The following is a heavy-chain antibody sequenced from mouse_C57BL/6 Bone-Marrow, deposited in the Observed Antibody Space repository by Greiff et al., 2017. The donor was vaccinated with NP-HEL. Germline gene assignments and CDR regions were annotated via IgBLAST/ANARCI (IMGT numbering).Heavy chain of an antibody. CDR1: GFSLTSYG. D-gene: IGHD2-3*01. Sequence: VKVVESGPGLVQPSQSLSITCTVSGFSLTSYGVHWVRQSPGKGLEWLGVIWRGGSTDYNAAFMSRLSITKDNSKSQVFFKMNSLQADDTAIYYCAKGKGLLRYFDVWGTGTTVTVSS. V-gene: IGHV2-5*01. CDR3: AKGKGLLRYFDV. J-gene: IGHJ1*03. CDR2: IWRGGST.